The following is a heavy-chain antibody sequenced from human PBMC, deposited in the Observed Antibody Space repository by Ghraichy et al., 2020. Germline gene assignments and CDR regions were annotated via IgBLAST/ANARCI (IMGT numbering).Heavy chain of an antibody. D-gene: IGHD1-26*01. CDR1: GFTFTTSA. CDR2: ISPGGGST. J-gene: IGHJ4*02. V-gene: IGHV3-23*01. Sequence: GGSLRLSCAASGFTFTTSAMGWVRQAPGKGLEWVSAISPGGGSTYYADSVKGRFTISRDNSKNTLLLQINSLGAEDTAVYYCAKEVGGTIRALDFWGQGT. CDR3: AKEVGGTIRALDF.